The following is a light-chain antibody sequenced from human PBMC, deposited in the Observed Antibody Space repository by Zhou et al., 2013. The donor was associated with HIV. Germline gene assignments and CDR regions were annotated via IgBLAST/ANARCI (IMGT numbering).Light chain of an antibody. CDR1: QSVTSS. J-gene: IGKJ4*01. CDR2: GAS. CDR3: QHYGSS. Sequence: DSVLTQSPATLSLSPGERATLSCRASQSVTSSLGWYQQKPGQAPRLLIYGASSRAAGIPDRFSGSGSGTDFTLTISRVEPEDFAVYYCQHYGSSFGGGTKLEI. V-gene: IGKV3-20*01.